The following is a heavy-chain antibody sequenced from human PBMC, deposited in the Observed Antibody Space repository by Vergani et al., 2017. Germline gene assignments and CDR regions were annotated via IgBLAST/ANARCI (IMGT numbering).Heavy chain of an antibody. V-gene: IGHV1-69*06. CDR3: ARDLHDSSGYYSDYFDY. CDR1: GGTFSSYA. D-gene: IGHD3-22*01. J-gene: IGHJ4*02. Sequence: QVQLVQSGAEVKKPGSSVKVSCKASGGTFSSYAISWVRQAPGQGLEWMGGIIPIFGTANYAQKFQGRVTITADKSTSTAYTELSSLRSEDTAVYYCARDLHDSSGYYSDYFDYWGQGTLVTVSS. CDR2: IIPIFGTA.